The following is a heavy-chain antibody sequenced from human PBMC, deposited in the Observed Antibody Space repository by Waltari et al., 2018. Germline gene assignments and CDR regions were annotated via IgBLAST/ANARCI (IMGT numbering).Heavy chain of an antibody. Sequence: EVQLVESGGGLVKPGGSLRLPCAASGFSFSIYPMSWVRQAPGKGLEWVAFISVNSEYRFYADSVRGRFTISRDNAKNSLYLQMNSLTAEDTAVYYCASLASIWGQGTLVTVSS. V-gene: IGHV3-21*02. D-gene: IGHD3-3*02. CDR1: GFSFSIYP. J-gene: IGHJ4*02. CDR2: ISVNSEYR. CDR3: ASLASI.